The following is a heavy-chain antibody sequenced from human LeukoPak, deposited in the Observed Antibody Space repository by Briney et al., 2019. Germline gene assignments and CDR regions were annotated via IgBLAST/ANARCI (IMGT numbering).Heavy chain of an antibody. J-gene: IGHJ4*02. CDR2: IWFDGSNT. CDR1: GFTFSGYA. Sequence: PGTSLRLSCTPSGFTFSGYAMHWVRQAPGKGLGWVAVIWFDGSNTYYADSVKGRFTISRDNSKNTLYLQMNSLRAEDTAVYYCANLLGEFDYWGQGTLVTVSS. D-gene: IGHD1-26*01. CDR3: ANLLGEFDY. V-gene: IGHV3-33*06.